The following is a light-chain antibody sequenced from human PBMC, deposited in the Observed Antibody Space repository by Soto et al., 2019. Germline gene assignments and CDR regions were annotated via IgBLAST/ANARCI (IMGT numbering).Light chain of an antibody. CDR2: SNI. Sequence: QPVLTQPPSMSGAPGQRVTISCTGSSSDIGAGYDVHWYQQFPGTAPKLLIYSNINRPSGVPDRFSGSKSGTSVSLAITGLQAEDEADYYCQSYDSSLGGSKGVFGGGTKLTVL. CDR3: QSYDSSLGGSKGV. J-gene: IGLJ3*02. V-gene: IGLV1-40*01. CDR1: SSDIGAGYD.